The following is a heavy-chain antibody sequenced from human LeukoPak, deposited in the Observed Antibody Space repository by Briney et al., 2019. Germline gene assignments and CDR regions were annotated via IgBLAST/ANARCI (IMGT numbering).Heavy chain of an antibody. CDR3: ARDAHDYYYYYGMDV. J-gene: IGHJ6*02. CDR2: INHSGST. V-gene: IGHV4-34*01. CDR1: GGSFSGYY. Sequence: SETLSLTCAVYGGSFSGYYWSWLRQPPGKGLEWIGEINHSGSTNYNPSLKSRVTISVDTSKNQFSLKLSSVTAADTAVYYCARDAHDYYYYYGMDVWGQGTTVTVSS.